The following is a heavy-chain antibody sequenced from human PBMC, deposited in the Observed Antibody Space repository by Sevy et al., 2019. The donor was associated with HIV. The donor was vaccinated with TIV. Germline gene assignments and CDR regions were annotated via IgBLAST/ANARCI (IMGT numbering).Heavy chain of an antibody. D-gene: IGHD5-12*01. CDR2: ISYDGSNK. CDR3: ARGGYSGYDLGEGSIFDY. J-gene: IGHJ4*02. CDR1: GFTFSTYA. V-gene: IGHV3-30-3*01. Sequence: GGSLRLSCAASGFTFSTYAMHCVRQAPGKGLEWVAVISYDGSNKYYADSVKGRFTISRDNSKNTLSLQMNSLRAEDTAVYYCARGGYSGYDLGEGSIFDYWGQGTLVTVSS.